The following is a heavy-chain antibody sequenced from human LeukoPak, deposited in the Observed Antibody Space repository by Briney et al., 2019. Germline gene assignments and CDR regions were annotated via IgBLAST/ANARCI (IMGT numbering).Heavy chain of an antibody. CDR3: AHIAVGQSDFDR. Sequence: VGTLSLSCAASGMTFSNAWMTWVGQAPGKGLEWVGRILSKAGGGVTTYAGPVKGRFTISRDDSINTVYLQMDSLKTEDTAIYYCAHIAVGQSDFDRWGQGTLVTVSS. J-gene: IGHJ4*02. V-gene: IGHV3-15*01. D-gene: IGHD6-19*01. CDR2: ILSKAGGGVT. CDR1: GMTFSNAW.